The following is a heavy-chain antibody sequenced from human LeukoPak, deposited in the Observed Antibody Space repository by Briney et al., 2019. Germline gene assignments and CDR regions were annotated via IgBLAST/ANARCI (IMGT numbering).Heavy chain of an antibody. J-gene: IGHJ5*02. CDR2: INPNSGGT. CDR3: ARESSGYSYNWFDP. D-gene: IGHD5-12*01. V-gene: IGHV1-2*02. CDR1: GYTFTGYY. Sequence: GASVKVSCKASGYTFTGYYMHWVRQAPGQGLEWMGWINPNSGGTNYAQKFQGRVTMTRDTSISTAYMELSRLRSDDTAVYYCARESSGYSYNWFDPWGQGTLVTVSS.